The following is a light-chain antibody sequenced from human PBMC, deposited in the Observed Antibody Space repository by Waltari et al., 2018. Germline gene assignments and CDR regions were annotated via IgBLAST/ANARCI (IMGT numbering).Light chain of an antibody. CDR1: SSDVGSYNL. CDR3: CSYAGSVV. J-gene: IGLJ2*01. Sequence: QSALTQPASVSGSPGQSITISCTGTSSDVGSYNLVSWYQQHPGKAPKLMIYEGSKRPSGVSKRFSGSKSGNPASLTISGLQAEDEADYYCCSYAGSVVFGGGTKLTVL. V-gene: IGLV2-23*01. CDR2: EGS.